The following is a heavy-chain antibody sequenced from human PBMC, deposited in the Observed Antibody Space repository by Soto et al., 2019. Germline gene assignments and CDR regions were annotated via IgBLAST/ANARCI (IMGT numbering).Heavy chain of an antibody. V-gene: IGHV4-39*01. D-gene: IGHD3-10*01. J-gene: IGHJ6*02. Sequence: SXTLSLTCTVSGGSVTTSDYSWCWIRQPPGKGLEWIGSFYYSGSTHSNPSLESRVTLSVATSKNQFSLKLSSVTAADTAVYYCARVSGIYYYGMDVWGQGTTVTVSS. CDR2: FYYSGST. CDR3: ARVSGIYYYGMDV. CDR1: GGSVTTSDYS.